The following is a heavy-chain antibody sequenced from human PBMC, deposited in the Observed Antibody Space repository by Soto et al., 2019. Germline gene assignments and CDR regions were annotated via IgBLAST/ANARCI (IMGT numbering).Heavy chain of an antibody. CDR3: ARTLKNQLPPYYYAMDV. CDR1: GFTFSRYE. V-gene: IGHV3-48*03. Sequence: GWSLRLSCSASGFTFSRYEMNLVRQGPGRGLEWISYISPSDSAAYYADSVKGRFTISRDNTKNALILQMNSLRVEDTAVYYCARTLKNQLPPYYYAMDVWGQGTTVTVSS. J-gene: IGHJ6*01. D-gene: IGHD2-2*01. CDR2: ISPSDSAA.